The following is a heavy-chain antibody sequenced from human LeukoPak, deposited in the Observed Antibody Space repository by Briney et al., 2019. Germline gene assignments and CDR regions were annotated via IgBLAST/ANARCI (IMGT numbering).Heavy chain of an antibody. D-gene: IGHD5-12*01. J-gene: IGHJ3*02. V-gene: IGHV3-30*15. Sequence: SRDNSKNTLYLQMSSLRAEDTAVYYCARGGAESGAFDIWGQGTMVTVSS. CDR3: ARGGAESGAFDI.